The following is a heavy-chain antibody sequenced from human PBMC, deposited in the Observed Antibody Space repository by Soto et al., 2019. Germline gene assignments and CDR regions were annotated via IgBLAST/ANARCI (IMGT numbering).Heavy chain of an antibody. J-gene: IGHJ3*02. Sequence: QVQLQESGPGLVKPSQTLSLTCTVSGGSISSGAYYWSWIRQPPGKGLEWIGYIYYSGSTYYNPSLKSRVTISVDTSKNQFSLKLSSVTAADTAVYYCARGGACGGDCYSEDAFDIWGQGTMVTVSS. CDR3: ARGGACGGDCYSEDAFDI. CDR2: IYYSGST. V-gene: IGHV4-30-4*01. D-gene: IGHD2-21*02. CDR1: GGSISSGAYY.